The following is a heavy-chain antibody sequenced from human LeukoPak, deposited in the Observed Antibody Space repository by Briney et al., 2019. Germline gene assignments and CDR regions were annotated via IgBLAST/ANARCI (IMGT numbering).Heavy chain of an antibody. D-gene: IGHD6-13*01. CDR3: ARDEESSSSTLIDY. CDR1: GFTFSDYY. Sequence: GSLRLSCAASGFTFSDYYMSWIRQAPGKGLEWVSYISSSGSTIYYADSVKGRFTISRDNAKNSLYLQMNSLRAEDTAVYYCARDEESSSSTLIDYWGQGTLVTVSS. V-gene: IGHV3-11*01. CDR2: ISSSGSTI. J-gene: IGHJ4*02.